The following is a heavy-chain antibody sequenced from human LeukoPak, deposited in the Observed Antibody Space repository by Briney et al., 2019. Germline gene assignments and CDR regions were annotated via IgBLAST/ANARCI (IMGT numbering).Heavy chain of an antibody. Sequence: SGPTLVNPTQTLTLTCTFSGFSLITTGVGVGWIRQPPRNALEWLALIYWNGNKWYSPSLKSRLTITKDTSKNQVVLTMTNKDPVDTTTYYCGQSGGPWGQGNLVTVSS. J-gene: IGHJ5*02. CDR1: GFSLITTGVG. D-gene: IGHD4-23*01. CDR2: IYWNGNK. V-gene: IGHV2-5*01. CDR3: GQSGGP.